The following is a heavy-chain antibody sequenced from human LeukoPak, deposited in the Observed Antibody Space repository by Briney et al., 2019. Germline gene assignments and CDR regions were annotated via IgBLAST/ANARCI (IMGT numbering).Heavy chain of an antibody. J-gene: IGHJ4*02. Sequence: PGGSLRLSCAASGFTFSSYEMNWVRQAPGKGLEWVSYTSSGGSSIYYADSVKGRFTISRDNAKNSLYLQMNSLRAEDTAVYYCARSSGWYTGFDFWGQGTLVTVSS. CDR2: TSSGGSSI. CDR1: GFTFSSYE. CDR3: ARSSGWYTGFDF. V-gene: IGHV3-48*03. D-gene: IGHD6-19*01.